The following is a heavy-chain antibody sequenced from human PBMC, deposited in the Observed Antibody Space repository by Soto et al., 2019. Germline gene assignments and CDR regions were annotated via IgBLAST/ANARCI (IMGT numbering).Heavy chain of an antibody. V-gene: IGHV3-23*01. J-gene: IGHJ4*02. CDR1: GVTFSSNA. CDR2: ITNTGGDT. D-gene: IGHD3-10*01. CDR3: ARASGESYPGSRVFDS. Sequence: XGSLRLSCAASGVTFSSNAMSWVRQAPGKGLEWVSVITNTGGDTLYADSVKGRFTISRDNFKNTLYLQMNSLRADDTAIYYCARASGESYPGSRVFDSWGQGTRVTVSS.